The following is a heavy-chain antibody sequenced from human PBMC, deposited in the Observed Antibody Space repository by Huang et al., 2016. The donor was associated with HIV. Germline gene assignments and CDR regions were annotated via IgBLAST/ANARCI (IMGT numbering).Heavy chain of an antibody. Sequence: EVQLVESGGGLVKPGGSLRLSCAASGFTFSNAWMSWVRQAPVKGLEWVGRIKSKTDGGKTDYAAPVKGRFTISRDDSKKTLYLKMNSLKSEDTAVYYCSSGSTSSPDYYYYYGMEVWGQGTTVTVSS. CDR3: SSGSTSSPDYYYYYGMEV. V-gene: IGHV3-15*01. CDR1: GFTFSNAW. CDR2: IKSKTDGGKT. J-gene: IGHJ6*02. D-gene: IGHD2-2*01.